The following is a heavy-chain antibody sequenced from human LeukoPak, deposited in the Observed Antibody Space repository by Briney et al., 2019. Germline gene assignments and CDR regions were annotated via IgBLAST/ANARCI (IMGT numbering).Heavy chain of an antibody. J-gene: IGHJ4*02. CDR1: GFTVSSNY. D-gene: IGHD2-15*01. CDR3: ASQYCSGGSCPDY. CDR2: IYSGGST. V-gene: IGHV3-53*01. Sequence: GGSLRLSCAASGFTVSSNYVSWVRQAPGKGLEWVSVIYSGGSTYYADSVKGRFTISRDNSKNTLYLQMNSLRAEDTAVYYCASQYCSGGSCPDYWGQGTLVTVSS.